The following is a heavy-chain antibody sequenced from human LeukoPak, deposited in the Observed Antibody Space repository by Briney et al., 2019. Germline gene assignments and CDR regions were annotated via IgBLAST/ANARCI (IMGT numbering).Heavy chain of an antibody. D-gene: IGHD2-2*02. V-gene: IGHV3-43D*04. CDR2: ISWDGGST. CDR1: GFTFDDYA. Sequence: GGSLRLSCAASGFTFDDYAMHWVRQAPGKGREWVSLISWDGGSTYYADSVKGRFTISRDNSKNSLYLQMNSLRAEDTALYYCAKDGVVVVPAAIGYYYYYYMDVWGKGTTVTVSS. CDR3: AKDGVVVVPAAIGYYYYYYMDV. J-gene: IGHJ6*03.